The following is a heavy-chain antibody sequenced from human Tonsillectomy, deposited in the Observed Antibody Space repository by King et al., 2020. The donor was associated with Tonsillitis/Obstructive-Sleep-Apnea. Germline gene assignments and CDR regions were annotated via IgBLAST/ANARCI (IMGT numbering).Heavy chain of an antibody. CDR2: ISYSGTT. J-gene: IGHJ4*02. D-gene: IGHD2/OR15-2a*01. Sequence: LQLQESGPGLVKPSETLSLTCTVSGGSISSNGYYWGWIRQSPGRGLEGIGSISYSGTTYYNPSRKSRATISVDTSKNQFSLKRNSMTAADTAIYYCASYRMTTWGLEYWGQGTVGTVSS. V-gene: IGHV4-39*01. CDR1: GGSISSNGYY. CDR3: ASYRMTTWGLEY.